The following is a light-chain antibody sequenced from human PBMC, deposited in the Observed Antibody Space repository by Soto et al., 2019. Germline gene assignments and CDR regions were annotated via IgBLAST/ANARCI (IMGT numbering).Light chain of an antibody. CDR3: LQDYNYPLT. V-gene: IGKV1-6*01. CDR1: QGIRND. J-gene: IGKJ4*01. Sequence: AIQMTQSPSSLSASVGDRVTITCRASQGIRNDLGWYQQKPGKAPKLLIYAASSLQSGVPSRFSGSGSGTDLTLAISSLQPEDFATYYCLQDYNYPLTFGGGTKVEIK. CDR2: AAS.